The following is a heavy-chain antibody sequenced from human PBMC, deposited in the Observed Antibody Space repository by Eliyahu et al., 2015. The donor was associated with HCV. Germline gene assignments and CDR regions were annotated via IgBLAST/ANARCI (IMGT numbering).Heavy chain of an antibody. CDR3: GSFASPGGSGWSY. CDR1: GGSFSDYY. V-gene: IGHV4-34*01. CDR2: VNHRGIS. D-gene: IGHD6-19*01. J-gene: IGHJ4*02. Sequence: QVQLQQWGAGLLKPSETLSLTCAVYGGSFSDYYWGWIRQPPGKGLEWIGEVNHRGISNYNPSLKSRVTVSVDTSKNQFSVKLDSVTAADTAVYYCGSFASPGGSGWSYWGQGTLVTVPS.